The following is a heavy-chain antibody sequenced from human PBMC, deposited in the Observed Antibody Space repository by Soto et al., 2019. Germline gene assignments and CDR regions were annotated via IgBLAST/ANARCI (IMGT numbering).Heavy chain of an antibody. J-gene: IGHJ2*01. CDR2: IWYDGSNT. Sequence: QVQLVESGGGVVQPGRSLRLSYAASGFTFRNYGMHWVRQAPGKGLEWVALIWYDGSNTFYTDSVKGRFTISRDNSKSTLHLQMNSLRAEDTAVYYCTRDVSSRYFDLWGRGSLVTVSS. V-gene: IGHV3-33*01. CDR3: TRDVSSRYFDL. CDR1: GFTFRNYG.